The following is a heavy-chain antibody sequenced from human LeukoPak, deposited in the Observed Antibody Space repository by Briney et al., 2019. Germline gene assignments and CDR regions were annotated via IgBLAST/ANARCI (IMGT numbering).Heavy chain of an antibody. CDR2: IHYSGSI. CDR1: GGSISTYY. J-gene: IGHJ6*03. CDR3: ARRVVTLASYYFYMDV. D-gene: IGHD3-22*01. V-gene: IGHV4-59*01. Sequence: PSETLSLTCTVSGGSISTYYWSWIRQPPGKGLEWIGYIHYSGSINYNPSLKSRVTMSVDTSKNQFSLKLSSVTAADTAVYYCARRVVTLASYYFYMDVWGKGTTVSVSS.